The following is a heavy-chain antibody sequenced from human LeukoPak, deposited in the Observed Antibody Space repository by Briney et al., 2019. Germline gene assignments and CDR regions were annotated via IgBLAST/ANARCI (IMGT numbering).Heavy chain of an antibody. CDR3: ARAVNIVATIGWFDP. CDR1: GYNFTHYW. D-gene: IGHD5-12*01. V-gene: IGHV5-51*01. CDR2: IYPNDSDT. J-gene: IGHJ5*02. Sequence: GESLKISCKGSGYNFTHYWIAWVRQMPGKGLEWMGIIYPNDSDTRYRPSFQGQVSISADKSINTAYLQWSSLKASDTAMYYCARAVNIVATIGWFDPWGQGTLVTVSS.